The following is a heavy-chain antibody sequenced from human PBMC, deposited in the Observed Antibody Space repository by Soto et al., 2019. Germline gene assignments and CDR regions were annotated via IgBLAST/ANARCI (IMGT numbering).Heavy chain of an antibody. V-gene: IGHV1-2*04. D-gene: IGHD6-13*01. CDR1: GYTFTGYY. CDR3: ARTPGYSSSWYFDY. Sequence: ASVKVSCKASGYTFTGYYMHWVRQAPGQGLEWMGWINPNSGGTNYAQKFQDWVTMTRDTSISTAYMELSRLRSDDTAVYYCARTPGYSSSWYFDYWGQGTLVTVSS. J-gene: IGHJ4*02. CDR2: INPNSGGT.